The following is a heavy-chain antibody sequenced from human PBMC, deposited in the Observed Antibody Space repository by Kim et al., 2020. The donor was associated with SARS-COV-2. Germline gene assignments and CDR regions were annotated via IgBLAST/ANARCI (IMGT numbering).Heavy chain of an antibody. CDR3: AKDDIQLWSHHFFDY. CDR2: ISGSGGST. CDR1: GFTFSSYA. V-gene: IGHV3-23*01. D-gene: IGHD5-18*01. Sequence: GGSLRLSCAASGFTFSSYAMSWVRQAPGKGLEWVSAISGSGGSTYYADSVKGRFTISRDNSKITLYLQMNSLRAEDTAVYYCAKDDIQLWSHHFFDYWGQGTLVTVSS. J-gene: IGHJ4*02.